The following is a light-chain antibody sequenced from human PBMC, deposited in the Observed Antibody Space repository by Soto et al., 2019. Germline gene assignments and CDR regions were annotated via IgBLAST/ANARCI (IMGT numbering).Light chain of an antibody. J-gene: IGLJ2*01. CDR2: STN. CDR3: VRYMGSGILV. CDR1: SASVSTSYY. Sequence: QTVVTQEPSFSVSPGGTVTLTCGLSSASVSTSYYPSWYQQTPGQAPRTLIYSTNSRSSGVHDRFSGSILGNKAALTITGAQADDESDYYCVRYMGSGILVFGGGTKLTVL. V-gene: IGLV8-61*01.